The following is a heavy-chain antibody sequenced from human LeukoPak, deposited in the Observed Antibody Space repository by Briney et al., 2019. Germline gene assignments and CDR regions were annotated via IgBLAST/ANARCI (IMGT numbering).Heavy chain of an antibody. CDR3: ARLDDGEGDY. CDR1: GGSISSSSYY. D-gene: IGHD4-17*01. J-gene: IGHJ4*02. V-gene: IGHV4-39*01. CDR2: IYYSGST. Sequence: KASEALSLTCTVSGGSISSSSYYRGWIRQPPGKGLEWIGSIYYSGSTYYNPSLKSRVTISVDTSKNQFSLKLSSVTAADTAVYYCARLDDGEGDYWGQGTLVTVSS.